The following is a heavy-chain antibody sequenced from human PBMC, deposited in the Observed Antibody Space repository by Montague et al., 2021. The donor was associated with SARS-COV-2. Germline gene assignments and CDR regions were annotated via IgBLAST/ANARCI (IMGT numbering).Heavy chain of an antibody. D-gene: IGHD4-23*01. J-gene: IGHJ5*02. CDR3: ARDRGDIYGGDSAWFDP. CDR2: FYYSGGS. V-gene: IGHV4-61*03. CDR1: GASISTGSDY. Sequence: SETLSLTCTVSGASISTGSDYWTWIRQRPGRGLGWIGNFYYSGGSTYXPSLKSRVTISADTSKNLFSLTLKSVTASDTAVYYCARDRGDIYGGDSAWFDPWGQGTLVTVSS.